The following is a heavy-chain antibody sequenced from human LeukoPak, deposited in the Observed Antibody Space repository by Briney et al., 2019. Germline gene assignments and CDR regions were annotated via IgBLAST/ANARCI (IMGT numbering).Heavy chain of an antibody. V-gene: IGHV3-21*01. Sequence: GGSLRLSCAASGFTFSGYSMNWVRQAPGKGLEWVSSISSTSSYIFYADSVKGRFTISRDNAKNSLYLQMNSLRAEDTAVYYCARDREDFGDYGFDYWGQGTLDTVSS. CDR1: GFTFSGYS. J-gene: IGHJ4*02. CDR3: ARDREDFGDYGFDY. D-gene: IGHD4-17*01. CDR2: ISSTSSYI.